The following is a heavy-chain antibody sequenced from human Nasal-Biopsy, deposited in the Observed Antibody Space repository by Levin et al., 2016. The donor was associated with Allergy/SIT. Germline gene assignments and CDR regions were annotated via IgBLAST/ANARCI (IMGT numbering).Heavy chain of an antibody. CDR2: ISRSSYTI. CDR3: ARDPLPITDLSAGYWGAFDY. V-gene: IGHV3-48*02. Sequence: GGSLRLSCAASGFTFSSYSMNWVRQTPEKGLEWISYISRSSYTIYYADSVRGRCTISRDNAKNSLYLQLNNLRDDDTAVYYCARDPLPITDLSAGYWGAFDYWGQGALVTVSA. CDR1: GFTFSSYS. D-gene: IGHD3-9*01. J-gene: IGHJ4*02.